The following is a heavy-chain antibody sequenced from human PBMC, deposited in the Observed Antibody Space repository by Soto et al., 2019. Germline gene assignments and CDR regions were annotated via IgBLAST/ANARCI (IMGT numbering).Heavy chain of an antibody. CDR3: ARDLSSGWPNWFDP. J-gene: IGHJ5*02. D-gene: IGHD6-19*01. CDR2: ITGSSNTI. Sequence: EVQLVESGGGLVQPGGSLRLSCAASGFTFSTYSMNWVRQAPGKGLEWVSYITGSSNTIYYADSVKGRFTISRDNAKKSLDLQMNRLRDEDPAVYYCARDLSSGWPNWFDPWGQGTLVIVSS. CDR1: GFTFSTYS. V-gene: IGHV3-48*02.